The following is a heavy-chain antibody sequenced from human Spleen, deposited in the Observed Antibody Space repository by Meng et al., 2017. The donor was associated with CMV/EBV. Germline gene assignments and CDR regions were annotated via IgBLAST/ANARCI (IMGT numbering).Heavy chain of an antibody. V-gene: IGHV4-61*01. J-gene: IGHJ4*02. D-gene: IGHD7-27*01. CDR3: ARDNNWGPDY. Sequence: SETLSLTCFVSGGSVSSGSYYWSWIRQSPEKGLEWIGYIFYIGTTSYNPSLKSRVTISIDTSKNQFSLRLSSVTSADTAVYYCARDNNWGPDYWGQGTLVTVSS. CDR2: IFYIGTT. CDR1: GGSVSSGSYY.